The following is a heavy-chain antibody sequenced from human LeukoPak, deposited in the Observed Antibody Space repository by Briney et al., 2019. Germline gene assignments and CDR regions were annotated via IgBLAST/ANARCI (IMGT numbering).Heavy chain of an antibody. CDR1: GGSFSGYY. CDR3: ASTYCSSTSCYRDASDI. J-gene: IGHJ3*02. CDR2: INHSGST. Sequence: SETLSLTCAVYGGSFSGYYWSWIRQPPGKGLEWIGEINHSGSTNYNPSLKSRVTISVDTSKNQFSLKLSSVTAADTAVYYCASTYCSSTSCYRDASDIWGQGTMVTVSS. D-gene: IGHD2-2*02. V-gene: IGHV4-34*01.